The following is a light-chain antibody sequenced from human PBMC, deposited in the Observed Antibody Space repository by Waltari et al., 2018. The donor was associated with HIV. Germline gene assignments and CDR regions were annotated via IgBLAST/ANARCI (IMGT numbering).Light chain of an antibody. CDR2: QDK. CDR1: NLGNKY. V-gene: IGLV3-1*01. J-gene: IGLJ2*01. Sequence: SYELTQPTSLSVSPGQTASITCSGDNLGNKYACWYQLRPGQSPVLVIYQDKKRPSGIPERFSGSNSGNTATLTISGTQALDEADYYCQAWDNSTVIFGGGTKLTVL. CDR3: QAWDNSTVI.